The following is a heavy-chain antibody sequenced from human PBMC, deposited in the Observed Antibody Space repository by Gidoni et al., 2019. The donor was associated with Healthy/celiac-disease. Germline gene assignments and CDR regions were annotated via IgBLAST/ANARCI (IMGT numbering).Heavy chain of an antibody. CDR2: IDWDDDK. J-gene: IGHJ3*02. Sequence: QVTLWESGPALVKPTQTLTLTCTLSGFALSTSGMCVSWIRQPPGKALEWLALIDWDDDKYYSTSLKTRLTISKDTSKNQVVLTMTNMDPVDTATYYCARIRNMVRGARGKNDAFDIWGQGTMVTVSS. CDR3: ARIRNMVRGARGKNDAFDI. D-gene: IGHD3-10*01. CDR1: GFALSTSGMC. V-gene: IGHV2-70*01.